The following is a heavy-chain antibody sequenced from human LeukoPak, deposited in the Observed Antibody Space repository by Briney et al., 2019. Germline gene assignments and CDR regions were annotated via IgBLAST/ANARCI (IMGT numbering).Heavy chain of an antibody. CDR2: ISAYNGNT. CDR3: ARDQALIHEYSGSYSPFDY. CDR1: GYTFTRYG. V-gene: IGHV1-18*01. J-gene: IGHJ4*02. Sequence: ASVKVYCKASGYTFTRYGISWVRQAPGQGLEWMGWISAYNGNTNYAQKLQGRVTMTTDTSTSTAYMELRSLRSDDTAVYYCARDQALIHEYSGSYSPFDYWGQGTLVTVSS. D-gene: IGHD1-26*01.